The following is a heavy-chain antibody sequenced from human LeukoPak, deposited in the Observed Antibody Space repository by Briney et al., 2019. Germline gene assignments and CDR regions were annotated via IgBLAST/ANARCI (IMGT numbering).Heavy chain of an antibody. D-gene: IGHD5-18*01. CDR3: ARADTAMVSFDP. CDR2: ISYDGSNK. J-gene: IGHJ5*02. Sequence: GGSLRLSCAASGFTFSSYAMHWVRQAPGKGLEWVAVISYDGSNKYYADSVKGRFTISRDNSKNTLYLQMNSLRAEDTAVYYCARADTAMVSFDPWGQGTLVTVSS. V-gene: IGHV3-30*04. CDR1: GFTFSSYA.